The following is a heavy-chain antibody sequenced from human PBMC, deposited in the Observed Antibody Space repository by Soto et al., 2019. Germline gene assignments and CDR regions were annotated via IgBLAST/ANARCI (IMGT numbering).Heavy chain of an antibody. Sequence: PSETLSLTCTVSGGSISSYYWSWIRQPPGKGLEWIGYIYYTESTNYNPSLKSRVTISVDTSKNQFSLKLSSVTAADTAVYYCAREERSVRGSTGFDPWGQGTLVTVSS. J-gene: IGHJ5*02. CDR1: GGSISSYY. CDR3: AREERSVRGSTGFDP. V-gene: IGHV4-59*01. CDR2: IYYTEST. D-gene: IGHD3-10*01.